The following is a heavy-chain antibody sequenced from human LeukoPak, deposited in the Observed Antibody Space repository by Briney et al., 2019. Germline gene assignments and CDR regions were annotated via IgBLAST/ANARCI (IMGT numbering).Heavy chain of an antibody. Sequence: PGRSLRLSCAASGFTFSSYAMHWVRQAPGKGLEWVSAISGSGGSTYYADSVKGRFTISRDNSKNTLYLQMNSLRAEDTAVYYCAKEPLRIAVAGIDYWGQGTLVTVSS. CDR3: AKEPLRIAVAGIDY. CDR2: ISGSGGST. D-gene: IGHD6-19*01. J-gene: IGHJ4*02. V-gene: IGHV3-23*01. CDR1: GFTFSSYA.